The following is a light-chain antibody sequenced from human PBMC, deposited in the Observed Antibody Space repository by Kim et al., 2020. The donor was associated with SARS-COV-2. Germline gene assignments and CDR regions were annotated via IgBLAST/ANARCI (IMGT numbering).Light chain of an antibody. CDR1: QSVSSNY. Sequence: SPGERATHSGRASQSVSSNYLAWYQQKPGQAPRLLIYGASSRATGIPDRFSGSGSGTDFTLTISRLEPEDFAVYYCQQYGSSPQTFGQGTKVDIK. CDR3: QQYGSSPQT. J-gene: IGKJ1*01. V-gene: IGKV3-20*01. CDR2: GAS.